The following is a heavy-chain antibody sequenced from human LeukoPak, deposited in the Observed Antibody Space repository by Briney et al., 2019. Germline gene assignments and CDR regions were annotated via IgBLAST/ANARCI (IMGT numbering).Heavy chain of an antibody. Sequence: GASVKVSYKASGGTFSSYAISWVRQAPGQALEWMGGIIPIFGTANYAQKSQGRDTITADESTSTAYMELSSLRSEDTAVYYCYQGSRYGSGKHYWGQGTLVTVSS. CDR2: IIPIFGTA. CDR1: GGTFSSYA. J-gene: IGHJ4*02. CDR3: YQGSRYGSGKHY. D-gene: IGHD3-10*01. V-gene: IGHV1-69*01.